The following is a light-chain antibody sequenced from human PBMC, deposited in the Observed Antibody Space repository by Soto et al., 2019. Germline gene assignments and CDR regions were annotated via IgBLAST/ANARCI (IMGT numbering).Light chain of an antibody. CDR1: QSVSNNY. Sequence: EIVLTQSPVTLSLSQGQRATLSCRASQSVSNNYLAWYQQKPGQAPRLLIYGASNRATGIPDRFSGSGSGTDFTLTISRLEPEDFAVYYCQQYGSSGTFGQGTKVDI. CDR2: GAS. J-gene: IGKJ1*01. V-gene: IGKV3-20*01. CDR3: QQYGSSGT.